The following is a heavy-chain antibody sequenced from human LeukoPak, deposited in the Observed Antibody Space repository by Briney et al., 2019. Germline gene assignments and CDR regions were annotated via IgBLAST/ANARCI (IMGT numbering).Heavy chain of an antibody. D-gene: IGHD3-10*01. CDR1: GYTFTGYY. Sequence: ASVKVSCKASGYTFTGYYMHWVRQAPGQGLEWMGWMNPNSGNTGYAQKFQGRVTMTRNTSISTAYMELSSLRSEDTAVYYCARGIGYGSGSYYYYYMDVWGKGTTVTISS. CDR3: ARGIGYGSGSYYYYYMDV. V-gene: IGHV1-8*02. J-gene: IGHJ6*03. CDR2: MNPNSGNT.